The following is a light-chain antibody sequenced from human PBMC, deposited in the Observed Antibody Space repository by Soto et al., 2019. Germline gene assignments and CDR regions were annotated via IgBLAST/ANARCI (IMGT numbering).Light chain of an antibody. CDR2: GAA. CDR3: QKYHKWVT. CDR1: ESVSYN. V-gene: IGKV3D-15*01. Sequence: EIVMTQSPGTLSVSPGERATLSCGASESVSYNLAWYQQKPGQAPRLLIYGAATRATGIPDRFSGSGSGTEFTLTISSLQSEDFAVYYCQKYHKWVTLGGGTKVDIK. J-gene: IGKJ4*01.